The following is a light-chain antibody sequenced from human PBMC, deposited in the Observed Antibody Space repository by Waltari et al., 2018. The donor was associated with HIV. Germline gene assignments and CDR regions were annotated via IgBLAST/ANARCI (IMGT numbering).Light chain of an antibody. CDR2: SNK. V-gene: IGLV1-44*01. Sequence: QSVLTQPPSASGTPGQRVTISCSGSRSNIGSNTVTWDQQRPGTAPKLLIYSNKHRPSGVPDRCSGSKSGTSASLAISGLQSEVEADYYCATWDDSLNGPVFGGGTQLTVL. CDR3: ATWDDSLNGPV. CDR1: RSNIGSNT. J-gene: IGLJ2*01.